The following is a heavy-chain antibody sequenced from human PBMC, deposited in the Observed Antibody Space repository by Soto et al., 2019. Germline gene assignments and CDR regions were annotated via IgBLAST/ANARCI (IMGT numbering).Heavy chain of an antibody. CDR2: VYHNGTS. Sequence: LSLTCVVSGGSIRSTNWWAWVRQTPGKGLEWIGEVYHNGTSNYNPSLKGRATISVDRSKDQVSLRLNSVIDADTAVYYCARDLDRYCSVTSCHAMDVWGQGTPVTVSS. J-gene: IGHJ6*02. CDR1: GGSIRSTNW. CDR3: ARDLDRYCSVTSCHAMDV. V-gene: IGHV4-4*02. D-gene: IGHD2-15*01.